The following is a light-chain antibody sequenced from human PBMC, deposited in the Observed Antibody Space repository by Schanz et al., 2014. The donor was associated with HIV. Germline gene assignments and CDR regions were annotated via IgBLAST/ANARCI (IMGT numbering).Light chain of an antibody. CDR3: QQYYRTPWT. J-gene: IGKJ1*01. Sequence: DIQMTQSPPTLSASVGDRVTITCRASQSITNWLAWYQQKPGKAPKLLIYKASSLERGVPSRFSGRGSGTEFTLTISRLQPDDFATYYCQQYYRTPWTFGQGTKVEIK. V-gene: IGKV1-5*03. CDR1: QSITNW. CDR2: KAS.